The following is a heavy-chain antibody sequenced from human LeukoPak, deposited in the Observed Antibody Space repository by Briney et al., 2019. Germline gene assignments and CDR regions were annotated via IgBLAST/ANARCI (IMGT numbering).Heavy chain of an antibody. CDR3: ASDYYDSSGYDY. CDR1: GFTFSSYS. CDR2: ISSSSSYI. J-gene: IGHJ4*02. V-gene: IGHV3-21*01. Sequence: GGSLRLSCAASGFTFSSYSMNWVRQAPGKELEWVSSISSSSSYIYYADSVKGRFTISRDNAKNSLYLQMNSLRAEDTAVYYCASDYYDSSGYDYWGQGTLVTVSS. D-gene: IGHD3-22*01.